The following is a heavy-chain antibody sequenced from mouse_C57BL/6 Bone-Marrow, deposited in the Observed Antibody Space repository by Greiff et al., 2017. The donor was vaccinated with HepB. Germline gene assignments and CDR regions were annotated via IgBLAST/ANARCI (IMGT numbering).Heavy chain of an antibody. CDR1: GFTFSDYY. D-gene: IGHD2-5*01. CDR2: ISNGGGST. Sequence: EVKLMESGGGLVQPGGSLKLSCAASGFTFSDYYMYWVRQTPEKRLEWVAYISNGGGSTYYPDTVKGRFTISRDNAKNTLYLQMSRLKSEDTAMYYCARLYSNYFDYWGQGTTLTVSS. V-gene: IGHV5-12*01. J-gene: IGHJ2*01. CDR3: ARLYSNYFDY.